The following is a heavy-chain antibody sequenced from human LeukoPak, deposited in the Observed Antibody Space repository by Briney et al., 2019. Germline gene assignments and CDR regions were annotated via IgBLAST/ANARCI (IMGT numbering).Heavy chain of an antibody. V-gene: IGHV4-34*01. Sequence: SETLSLTCAVYGGSFSGYYWSWIRQPPGKGLEWIGEINHSGSTYYNPSLKSRVTISVDTSKNQFSLKLSSVTAADTAVYYCARVGFLEWLLSYYYYYMDVWGKGTTVTVSS. CDR3: ARVGFLEWLLSYYYYYMDV. CDR2: INHSGST. J-gene: IGHJ6*03. CDR1: GGSFSGYY. D-gene: IGHD3-3*01.